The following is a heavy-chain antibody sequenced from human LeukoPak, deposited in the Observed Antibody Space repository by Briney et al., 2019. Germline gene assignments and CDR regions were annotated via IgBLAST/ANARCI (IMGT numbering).Heavy chain of an antibody. J-gene: IGHJ4*02. CDR3: GRSGGYSYGHVDY. D-gene: IGHD5-18*01. CDR1: GFTFSSQW. V-gene: IGHV3-74*01. CDR2: INSDGTST. Sequence: GGSLRLSCAASGFTFSSQWMHWVRHTPGKGLVWISRINSDGTSTKYADSVKGRFTISRDNAKNTLYLQMNSLRAEDTAVYYCGRSGGYSYGHVDYWGQGSLVTVSS.